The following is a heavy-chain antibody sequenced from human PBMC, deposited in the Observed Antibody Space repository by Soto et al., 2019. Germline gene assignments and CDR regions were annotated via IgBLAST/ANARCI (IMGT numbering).Heavy chain of an antibody. CDR2: IWYDGSNK. Sequence: LRLSCAASGLSFSSYGMHWVRQAPGKGLEWVTMIWYDGSNKYYVDFVKGRFTISRDNSKNTLYLQMNSLRAEDTAVYYCARGNGSDAHLLDYWGQGTLVTVSS. D-gene: IGHD3-10*01. V-gene: IGHV3-33*01. CDR3: ARGNGSDAHLLDY. CDR1: GLSFSSYG. J-gene: IGHJ4*02.